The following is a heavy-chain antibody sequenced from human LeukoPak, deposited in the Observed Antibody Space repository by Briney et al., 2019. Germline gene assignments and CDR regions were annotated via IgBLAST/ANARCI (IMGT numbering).Heavy chain of an antibody. Sequence: SETLSLTCTVSDGSVSGYYWTWIRQPAGRGLEWIGYIYYSGNTNYNPSLKSRLTMSVDTSKNQFPLKLSSVTAADTAVYYCARTLTSIDRAHYYGMDVWGQGATVTVSS. CDR3: ARTLTSIDRAHYYGMDV. CDR1: DGSVSGYY. J-gene: IGHJ6*02. CDR2: IYYSGNT. V-gene: IGHV4-59*02. D-gene: IGHD2-21*01.